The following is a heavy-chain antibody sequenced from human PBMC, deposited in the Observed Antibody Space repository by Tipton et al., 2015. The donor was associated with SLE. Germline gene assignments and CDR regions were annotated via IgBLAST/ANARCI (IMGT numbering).Heavy chain of an antibody. J-gene: IGHJ4*02. CDR3: ARSPVDYWNGYSA. CDR1: GGSISSSSYY. D-gene: IGHD3-3*01. Sequence: LRLSCTVSGGSISSSSYYWSWIRQPPGKGLEWIGEINHSGSTNYNPSLKSRVTISVDTSKNQFSLKLNSVTAADTAVYYCARSPVDYWNGYSAWGQGTLVAVSS. CDR2: INHSGST. V-gene: IGHV4-39*07.